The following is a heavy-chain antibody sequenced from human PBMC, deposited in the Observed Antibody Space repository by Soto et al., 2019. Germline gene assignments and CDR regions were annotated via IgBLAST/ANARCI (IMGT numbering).Heavy chain of an antibody. D-gene: IGHD6-6*01. CDR1: GFTFSSYG. J-gene: IGHJ5*02. CDR2: IWYDGSNK. CDR3: AGGSSKSWFDP. Sequence: VGSLRLSCAASGFTFSSYGMHWVRQAPGKGLEWVAVIWYDGSNKYYADSVKGRFTISRDNSKNTLYLQMNSLRAADTAVYYCAGGSSKSWFDPWGQGTLVTVSS. V-gene: IGHV3-33*01.